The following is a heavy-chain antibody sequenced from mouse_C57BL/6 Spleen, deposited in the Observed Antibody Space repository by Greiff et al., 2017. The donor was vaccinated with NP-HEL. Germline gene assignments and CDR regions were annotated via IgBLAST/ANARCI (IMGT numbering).Heavy chain of an antibody. CDR3: TTAQATFWFAY. V-gene: IGHV14-1*01. CDR1: GFNIKDYY. Sequence: EVQLQQSGAELVRPGASVKLSCTASGFNIKDYYMHWVKQRPEQGLEWIGRIDPEDGDTEYAPKFQGKATMTADKSSNTAYLQLSSLTSEDTAVYYCTTAQATFWFAYWGQGTLVTVSA. J-gene: IGHJ3*01. D-gene: IGHD3-2*02. CDR2: IDPEDGDT.